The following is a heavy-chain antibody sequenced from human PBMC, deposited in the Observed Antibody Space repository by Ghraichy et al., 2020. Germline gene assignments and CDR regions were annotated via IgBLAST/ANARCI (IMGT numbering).Heavy chain of an antibody. CDR1: GFTFSSYS. CDR3: ARGSPGAAMVSYYGMDV. CDR2: ISSSSNNI. D-gene: IGHD5-18*01. V-gene: IGHV3-21*01. Sequence: SCAASGFTFSSYSINWVRQAPGKGLEWVSLISSSSNNIYYADSVKGRFTISRDNANNSLYLHMNRLRAEDTAVYFCARGSPGAAMVSYYGMDVWGQGTTVTVSS. J-gene: IGHJ6*02.